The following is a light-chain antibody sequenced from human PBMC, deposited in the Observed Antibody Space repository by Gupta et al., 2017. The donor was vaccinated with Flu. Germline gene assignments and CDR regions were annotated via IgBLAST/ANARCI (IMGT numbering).Light chain of an antibody. CDR2: EVS. CDR1: QSVSNH. Sequence: EIVLTQSPATLSLSPGERATLSCRASQSVSNHLHWYQQKPGQTPRLLIYEVSDRATGIPTRFSGSGSGTDFTLTISRLEPEDYAVYYCQHRSIWPVSFGGGTKVEIK. V-gene: IGKV3-11*01. J-gene: IGKJ4*01. CDR3: QHRSIWPVS.